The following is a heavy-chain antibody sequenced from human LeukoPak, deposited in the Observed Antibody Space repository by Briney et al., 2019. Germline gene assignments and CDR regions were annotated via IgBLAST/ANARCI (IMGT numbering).Heavy chain of an antibody. J-gene: IGHJ5*02. Sequence: ASVKVSCKASGYTFTSYGISWVRQAPGQGLEWMGGIIPIFGTANYAQKFQGRVTITADESTSTAYTELSSLRSEDTAVYYCARDTSRIRNWFDPWGQGTLVTVSS. CDR1: GYTFTSYG. CDR3: ARDTSRIRNWFDP. D-gene: IGHD2-15*01. CDR2: IIPIFGTA. V-gene: IGHV1-69*13.